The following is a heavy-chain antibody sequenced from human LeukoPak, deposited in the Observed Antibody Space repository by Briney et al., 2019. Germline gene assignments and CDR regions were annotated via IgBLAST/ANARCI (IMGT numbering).Heavy chain of an antibody. Sequence: SQTLSLTCTVSGGSISSGSYYWSWIRQPAGKGLEWIGRIYTSGSTNYNPSLKSRVTMSVDTSKNQFSLKLSSVTAADTAVYYCARDNYDSSGSHYFDYWGQGTLVTVSS. CDR3: ARDNYDSSGSHYFDY. CDR2: IYTSGST. D-gene: IGHD3-22*01. CDR1: GGSISSGSYY. V-gene: IGHV4-61*02. J-gene: IGHJ4*02.